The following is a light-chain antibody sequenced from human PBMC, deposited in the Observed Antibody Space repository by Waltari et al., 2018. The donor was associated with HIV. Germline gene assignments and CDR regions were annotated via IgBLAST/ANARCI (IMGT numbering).Light chain of an antibody. CDR2: DVS. CDR1: SSDLGAYNY. V-gene: IGLV2-8*01. CDR3: SSYAGSNTPYV. J-gene: IGLJ1*01. Sequence: QSALTQPPAASGSPGQAVTSACTGTSSDLGAYNYVAGYHQHPAKTPKLMIYDVSKRPSGVPDRFSGSKSGNTASLTVSGLQTQDEADYYCSSYAGSNTPYVFGTGTKVTVL.